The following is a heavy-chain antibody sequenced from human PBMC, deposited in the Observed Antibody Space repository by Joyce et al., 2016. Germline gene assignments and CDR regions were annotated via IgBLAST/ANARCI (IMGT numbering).Heavy chain of an antibody. Sequence: QVRLEESGPGLVKPSQTLSLTCSVSGFDITSGNYYWSWVRQPPGKGLEWIGYMSSSGTTHYRPSLRSRLSISVDTSKNSLSLDLQSVTAADTAVYYCARARGDSTGYLYWGDGTLVTVSS. CDR2: MSSSGTT. V-gene: IGHV4-30-4*01. J-gene: IGHJ4*01. D-gene: IGHD6-19*01. CDR3: ARARGDSTGYLY. CDR1: GFDITSGNYY.